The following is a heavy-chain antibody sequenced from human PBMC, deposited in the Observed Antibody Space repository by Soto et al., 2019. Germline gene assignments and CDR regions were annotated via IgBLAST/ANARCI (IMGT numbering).Heavy chain of an antibody. CDR1: GLTFSSYA. CDR2: ISGSGGST. CDR3: AKRASGRYYYYGMDV. J-gene: IGHJ6*02. V-gene: IGHV3-23*01. D-gene: IGHD3-10*01. Sequence: GGSLRLSCAASGLTFSSYAMSWVRQAPGRGLEWVSAISGSGGSTYYADSVKGRFTISRDNSKNTLYLQMNSLRAEDTAVYYCAKRASGRYYYYGMDVWGQGTTVTVSS.